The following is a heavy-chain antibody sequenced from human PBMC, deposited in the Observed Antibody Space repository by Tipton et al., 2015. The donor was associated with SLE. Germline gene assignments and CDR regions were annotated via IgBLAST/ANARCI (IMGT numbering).Heavy chain of an antibody. D-gene: IGHD4-17*01. CDR3: ARATVTERYFDL. CDR2: INHSGNT. CDR1: GDSLSSDC. J-gene: IGHJ2*01. V-gene: IGHV4-59*01. Sequence: TLSLTCTVSGDSLSSDCWSWIRQPPGKGLEWIGYINHSGNTNYNPSLKRRVTISVDTSKNQFSLKLSSVTPADTAVYYCARATVTERYFDLWGRGTLVTVSS.